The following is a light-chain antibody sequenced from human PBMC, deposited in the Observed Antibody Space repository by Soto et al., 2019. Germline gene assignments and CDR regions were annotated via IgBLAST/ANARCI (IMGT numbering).Light chain of an antibody. CDR3: QQSYSTLWT. CDR1: QSFNSIY. V-gene: IGKV3-20*01. Sequence: EIVLTQSPGTLSLSPGERATLSCRASQSFNSIYLAWYQQKPGQAPRLLIYGASSRATGIPDRFSGSGSGTDFTLTISSLGPEDFAVYYCQQSYSTLWTFGQGTKVDIK. CDR2: GAS. J-gene: IGKJ1*01.